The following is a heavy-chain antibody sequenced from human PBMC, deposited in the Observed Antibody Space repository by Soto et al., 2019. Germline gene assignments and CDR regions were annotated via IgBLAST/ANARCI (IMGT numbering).Heavy chain of an antibody. V-gene: IGHV3-48*02. D-gene: IGHD6-19*01. CDR2: ISSSSSTI. CDR3: ASGDHSSGWYEPA. Sequence: GGSLRLSSAASGFTFSSYSMNWVRQAPGKGLEWVSYISSSSSTIYYADSVKGRFTISRDNAKNSLYLRMNSLRDEDTAVYYCASGDHSSGWYEPAWGQGTLVTVSS. J-gene: IGHJ5*02. CDR1: GFTFSSYS.